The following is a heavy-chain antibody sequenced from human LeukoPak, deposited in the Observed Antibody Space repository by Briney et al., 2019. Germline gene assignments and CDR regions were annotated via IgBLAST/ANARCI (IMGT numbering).Heavy chain of an antibody. CDR1: GFTFSSYA. V-gene: IGHV3-30-3*02. D-gene: IGHD5-12*01. Sequence: PGGSLRLSCAASGFTFSSYAMHWVRQAPGKGLEWVAVISYDGSNKYYADSVKGRFTISRDNSKNTLYLQMDSLRGEDTAVYYCAKKGGTSGSTDYFDYWGREPWSPSPQ. CDR3: AKKGGTSGSTDYFDY. J-gene: IGHJ4*02. CDR2: ISYDGSNK.